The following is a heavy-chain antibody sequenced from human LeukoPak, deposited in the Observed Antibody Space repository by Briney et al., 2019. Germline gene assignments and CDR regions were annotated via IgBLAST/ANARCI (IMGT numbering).Heavy chain of an antibody. V-gene: IGHV4-4*07. Sequence: PSETLSLTCTVSGGSNSSYYWSWIRQPAGKGLEWIGRIYTSGSTNYNPSLKSRVTMSVDTSKNQFSLKLSSVTAADTAVYYCASTCSSTSCYPTYGFDYWGQGTLVTVSS. J-gene: IGHJ4*02. CDR1: GGSNSSYY. CDR3: ASTCSSTSCYPTYGFDY. D-gene: IGHD2-2*01. CDR2: IYTSGST.